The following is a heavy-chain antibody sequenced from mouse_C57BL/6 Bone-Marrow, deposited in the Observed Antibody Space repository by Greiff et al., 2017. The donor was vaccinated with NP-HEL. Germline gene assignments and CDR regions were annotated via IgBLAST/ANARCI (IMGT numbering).Heavy chain of an antibody. D-gene: IGHD2-3*01. CDR3: ARFYGYYPYYAMDY. J-gene: IGHJ4*01. Sequence: QVQLQQPGAELVMPGASVKLSCKASGYTFTSYWMHWVKQRPGQGLEWIGEIDPSDSYTNYNQKFKGKSTLTVDKSSRTAYMQLSSLTSEDSAVYYCARFYGYYPYYAMDYWGQGTSVTVSS. CDR2: IDPSDSYT. V-gene: IGHV1-69*01. CDR1: GYTFTSYW.